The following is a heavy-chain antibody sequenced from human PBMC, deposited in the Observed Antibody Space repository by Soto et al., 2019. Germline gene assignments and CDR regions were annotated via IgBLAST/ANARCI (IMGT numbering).Heavy chain of an antibody. J-gene: IGHJ3*02. V-gene: IGHV1-18*01. Sequence: QVQLVQSGAEVKKPGASVKVSCKASGYTFTSYGISWVRQAPGQGLEWMGWISAYNGNTNYAQQLQGRGTMTTDTSTSTAYMELRSLRSDDTAVDYCARDRRVAATPDAFDIWGQGTMVTVSS. CDR1: GYTFTSYG. CDR2: ISAYNGNT. D-gene: IGHD2-15*01. CDR3: ARDRRVAATPDAFDI.